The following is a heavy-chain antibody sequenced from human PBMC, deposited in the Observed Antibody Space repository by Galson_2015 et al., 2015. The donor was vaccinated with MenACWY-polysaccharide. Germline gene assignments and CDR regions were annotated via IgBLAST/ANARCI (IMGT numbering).Heavy chain of an antibody. J-gene: IGHJ3*02. D-gene: IGHD4-23*01. CDR2: ISYDGSDK. CDR3: AKPFYGGNSYGAFNI. Sequence: SLRPSCAASGFPFSSYAIHWVRQAPGKGLEWVAVISYDGSDKYYADSVKGRFTISRDNPKNTLYLQMNSLRAEDTAVYYCAKPFYGGNSYGAFNIWGQGTMVTVSS. CDR1: GFPFSSYA. V-gene: IGHV3-30*18.